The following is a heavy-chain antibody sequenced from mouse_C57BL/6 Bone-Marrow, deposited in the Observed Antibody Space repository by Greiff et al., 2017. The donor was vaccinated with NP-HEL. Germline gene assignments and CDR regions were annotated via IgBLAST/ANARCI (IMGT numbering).Heavy chain of an antibody. CDR1: GFTFSDYY. V-gene: IGHV5-12*01. J-gene: IGHJ1*03. D-gene: IGHD2-5*01. CDR3: ASPYYSNYRYFDV. Sequence: EVQGVESGGGLVQPGGSLKLSCAASGFTFSDYYMYWVRQTPEKRLEWVAYISNGGGSTYYPDTVKGRFTISRDNAKNTLYLQMSRLKSEDTAMYYCASPYYSNYRYFDVWGTGTTVTVSS. CDR2: ISNGGGST.